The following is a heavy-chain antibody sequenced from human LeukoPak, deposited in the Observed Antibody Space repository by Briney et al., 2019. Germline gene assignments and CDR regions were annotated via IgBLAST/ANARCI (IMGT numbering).Heavy chain of an antibody. V-gene: IGHV1-2*06. D-gene: IGHD6-19*01. J-gene: IGHJ4*02. CDR2: INPNSGGT. CDR3: ARAGYSSGWSDY. CDR1: GYTFTGYY. Sequence: GASVKVSCKASGYTFTGYYMHWVRQAPGQGLEWMGRINPNSGGTNYAQKFQGRVTMTRDTFISTAYMELSRLRSDDTAVYYCARAGYSSGWSDYWGQGTLVTVSS.